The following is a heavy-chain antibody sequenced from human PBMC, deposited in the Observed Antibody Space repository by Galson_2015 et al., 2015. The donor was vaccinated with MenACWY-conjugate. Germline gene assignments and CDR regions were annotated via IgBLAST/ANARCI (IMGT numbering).Heavy chain of an antibody. D-gene: IGHD3-22*01. Sequence: SETLSLTCTVSGGSIYSSDHWWGWIRQPPGKGLERIASIHHSETTHYNSSLKSRVSISVDTSKNQFSLKLSSVSAADTAVYYCARLPRGINLILEGSWGQGILVTVSS. CDR2: IHHSETT. CDR3: ARLPRGINLILEGS. V-gene: IGHV4-39*01. J-gene: IGHJ5*02. CDR1: GGSIYSSDHW.